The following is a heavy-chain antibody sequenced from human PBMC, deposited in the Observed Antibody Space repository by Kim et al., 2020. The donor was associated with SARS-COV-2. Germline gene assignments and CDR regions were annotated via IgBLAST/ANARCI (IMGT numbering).Heavy chain of an antibody. J-gene: IGHJ6*02. Sequence: SETLSLTCTVSGGSISSYYWSWIRQPPGKGLEWIGYIYYSGSTNYNPSLKSRVTIPVDTSKNQFSLKLNSVTAADTAVYYCARGWYYDGSGSGSYYYSYYGMDVWGQGTTVTVSS. V-gene: IGHV4-59*01. D-gene: IGHD3-10*01. CDR1: GGSISSYY. CDR2: IYYSGST. CDR3: ARGWYYDGSGSGSYYYSYYGMDV.